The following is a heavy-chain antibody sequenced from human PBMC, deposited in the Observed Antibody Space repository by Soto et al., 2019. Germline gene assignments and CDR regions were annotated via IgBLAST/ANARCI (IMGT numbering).Heavy chain of an antibody. Sequence: GGSLRLSCAASGFTFSSYAMHWVRQAPGKGLEWVAVISYDGSNKYYADSVKGRFTISRDNSKNTLYLQMNSLRAEDTAVYYCARGGTGTTYFDYWGQGTLVTVSS. J-gene: IGHJ4*02. CDR1: GFTFSSYA. CDR2: ISYDGSNK. V-gene: IGHV3-30*04. CDR3: ARGGTGTTYFDY. D-gene: IGHD1-1*01.